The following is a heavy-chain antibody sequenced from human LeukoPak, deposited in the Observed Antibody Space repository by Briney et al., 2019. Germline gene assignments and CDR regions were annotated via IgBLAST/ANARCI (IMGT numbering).Heavy chain of an antibody. D-gene: IGHD3-22*01. CDR1: GFSFSSYW. J-gene: IGHJ4*02. V-gene: IGHV3-7*01. Sequence: GGSLRLSCAASGFSFSSYWMSWVRQAPGKGLEWVANIKQDGSEKYYVDSVRGRFTISRDNAKNSLNLQINSLRAEDTAVYYCAKLAYYESHFDYWGQGTLVAVSS. CDR2: IKQDGSEK. CDR3: AKLAYYESHFDY.